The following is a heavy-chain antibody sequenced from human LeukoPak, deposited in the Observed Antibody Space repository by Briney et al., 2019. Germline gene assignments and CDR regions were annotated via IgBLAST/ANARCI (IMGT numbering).Heavy chain of an antibody. D-gene: IGHD4-23*01. Sequence: GGSLRLSCVASDFVFSDYWMSWVRQAPGKGLEWVSSISPSYIYYADSVKGRFTISRDNAKNSLYLQMSSLRAEDTAIYYCARDRGTYGGNEDAFDIWGQGTMVTVSS. CDR2: ISPSYI. V-gene: IGHV3-21*06. CDR3: ARDRGTYGGNEDAFDI. J-gene: IGHJ3*02. CDR1: DFVFSDYW.